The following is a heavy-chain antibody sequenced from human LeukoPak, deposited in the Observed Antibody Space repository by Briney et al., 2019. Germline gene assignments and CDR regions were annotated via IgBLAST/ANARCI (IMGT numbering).Heavy chain of an antibody. V-gene: IGHV1-18*01. D-gene: IGHD3-10*01. CDR1: GYTSMNSG. CDR2: ISGYNGHT. Sequence: ASVKVSCKASGYTSMNSGVTWVRQAPGQGLEWVGWISGYNGHTKYAQKFQGRVTLTTETATTTAYMELRSLTSDDTAIYFCARDREYVGSGYWYFDFWGRGTLVTVSS. J-gene: IGHJ2*01. CDR3: ARDREYVGSGYWYFDF.